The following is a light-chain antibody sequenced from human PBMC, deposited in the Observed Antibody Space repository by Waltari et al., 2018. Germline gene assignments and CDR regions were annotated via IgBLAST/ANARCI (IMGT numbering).Light chain of an antibody. CDR3: QQYADSPIT. J-gene: IGKJ5*01. CDR1: QRLSAS. V-gene: IGKV3-20*01. CDR2: DTS. Sequence: EIVLTQSPGPLSLSPGERATLSCRASQRLSASLSWYHQKLGQPPRLLIYDTSNRAIGIPDRFSGSGSGTDFTLTINRLEPEDFAVYFCQQYADSPITFGLGTRLDIK.